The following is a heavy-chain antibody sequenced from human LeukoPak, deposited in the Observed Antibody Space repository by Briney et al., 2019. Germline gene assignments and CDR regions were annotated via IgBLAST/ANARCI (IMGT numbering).Heavy chain of an antibody. CDR2: ISVNGDKT. Sequence: GGSLRLSCSASGFTFSGHFMHWVRQAPGKGLEYVSSISVNGDKTLYAESVKGRFTISRDNSKNTLYLQMNSLRAEDTAVYYCARSEATDAFDIWGQGTMVTVSS. V-gene: IGHV3-64*04. CDR1: GFTFSGHF. CDR3: ARSEATDAFDI. J-gene: IGHJ3*02.